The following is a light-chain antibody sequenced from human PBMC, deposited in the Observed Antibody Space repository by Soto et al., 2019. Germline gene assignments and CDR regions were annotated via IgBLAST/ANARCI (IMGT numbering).Light chain of an antibody. V-gene: IGKV1-5*03. CDR2: ETS. Sequence: DIQMTQSPSTLSASVGDRLTITCRASQSINSWLAWYQQKPGKAPKLLIHETSSLESGVTSRVSGSGSGTEFTLTSSSLQPDDFATYYCQQYSCYRTFGQGTRVEIK. J-gene: IGKJ1*01. CDR3: QQYSCYRT. CDR1: QSINSW.